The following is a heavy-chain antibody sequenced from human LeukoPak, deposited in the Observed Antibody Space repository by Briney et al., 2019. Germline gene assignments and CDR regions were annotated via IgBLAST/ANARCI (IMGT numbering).Heavy chain of an antibody. D-gene: IGHD7-27*01. CDR3: ARARTDWGSVDS. J-gene: IGHJ4*02. CDR1: GDGFSNNSAA. Sequence: SQTLSLTCALSGDGFSNNSAAWHWSRQSPSRGLEWQGRTYYRSKWYNDYAVSVRSRITINPDTSKNQFSLQLNSVTPEDTAVYYCARARTDWGSVDSWGQGTLVTVSS. V-gene: IGHV6-1*01. CDR2: TYYRSKWYN.